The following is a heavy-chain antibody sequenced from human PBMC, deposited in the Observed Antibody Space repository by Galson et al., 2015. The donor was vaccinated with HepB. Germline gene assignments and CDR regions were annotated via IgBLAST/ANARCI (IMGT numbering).Heavy chain of an antibody. CDR3: ARAILSLRIAVAGPVHGMDV. CDR1: GFTVSSNY. J-gene: IGHJ6*02. CDR2: IYSGGST. V-gene: IGHV3-66*01. D-gene: IGHD6-19*01. Sequence: SLRLSCAASGFTVSSNYMSWVRQAPGKGLEWVSVIYSGGSTYYADSVKGRFTISRDNSKNTLYLQMKSLRAEDTAVYYCARAILSLRIAVAGPVHGMDVWGQRTTVTVSS.